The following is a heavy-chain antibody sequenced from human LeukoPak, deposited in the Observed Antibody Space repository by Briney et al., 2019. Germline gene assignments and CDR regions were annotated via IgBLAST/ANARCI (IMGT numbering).Heavy chain of an antibody. D-gene: IGHD3-10*01. Sequence: SQTLSLTCTVSGGSISSDDNYWSWIRQPPGKGLEWIGYIYYSGSTYYNPSLKSRVSISIDTSKNQFSLKLSSVTAADTAVYYCARTITMVRGVRWGFDYWGQGTLVTVSS. CDR2: IYYSGST. CDR1: GGSISSDDNY. J-gene: IGHJ4*02. CDR3: ARTITMVRGVRWGFDY. V-gene: IGHV4-30-4*01.